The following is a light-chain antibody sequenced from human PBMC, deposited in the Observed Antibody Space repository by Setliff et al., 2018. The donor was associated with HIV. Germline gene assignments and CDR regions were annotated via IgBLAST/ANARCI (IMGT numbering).Light chain of an antibody. CDR3: SSYTSTGTEV. V-gene: IGLV2-14*03. CDR1: SSDVGVHNY. CDR2: DVV. J-gene: IGLJ1*01. Sequence: ALTQPASVSGSPGQSITISCTGSSSDVGVHNYVSWYQQHPGKAPKLMIYDVVDRPSGVSDRFSGSKSVNTASLTISGLQAEDEADYYCSSYTSTGTEVFGTGTKGTVL.